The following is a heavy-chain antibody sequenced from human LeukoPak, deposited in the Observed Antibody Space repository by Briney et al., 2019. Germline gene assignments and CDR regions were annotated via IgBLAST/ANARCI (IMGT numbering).Heavy chain of an antibody. Sequence: SVKVSCKASGGTFSSYAISWVRQAPGQGLEWMGGIIPIFGTANYAQKFQGRVTITADESTSTAYMELSSLRSEDTAVYYCARDRDEYYDILTGYCSLDYWGQGTLVTVSS. J-gene: IGHJ4*02. CDR3: ARDRDEYYDILTGYCSLDY. CDR1: GGTFSSYA. V-gene: IGHV1-69*13. CDR2: IIPIFGTA. D-gene: IGHD3-9*01.